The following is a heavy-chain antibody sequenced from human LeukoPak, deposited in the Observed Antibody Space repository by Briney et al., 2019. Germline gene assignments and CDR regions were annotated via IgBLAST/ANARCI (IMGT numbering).Heavy chain of an antibody. CDR3: ARDGSSGYPSRRYWYFDL. V-gene: IGHV4-31*03. D-gene: IGHD3-22*01. CDR2: IYYSGST. J-gene: IGHJ2*01. Sequence: PSETLSLTCTVSGGSISSGGYYWSWIRQHPGKGLEWIGYIYYSGSTYYNPSLKSRVTISVDTSKNQFSLKLSSVTAADTAVYYCARDGSSGYPSRRYWYFDLWGRGTLVTVSS. CDR1: GGSISSGGYY.